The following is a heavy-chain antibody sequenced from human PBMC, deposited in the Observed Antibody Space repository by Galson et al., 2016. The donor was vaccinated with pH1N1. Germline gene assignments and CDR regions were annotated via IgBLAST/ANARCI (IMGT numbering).Heavy chain of an antibody. Sequence: LSLTCTVSGGSLSSYYCSWVRQPPGKGLEWIGYIYYSVSTYYNPSLKSRVTISVDTSKNQFSLKLSSVTAADTAVYYCARNIAAAGTYYFDYWGQGTLVTVSS. CDR1: GGSLSSYY. J-gene: IGHJ4*02. V-gene: IGHV4-59*08. CDR2: IYYSVST. CDR3: ARNIAAAGTYYFDY. D-gene: IGHD6-13*01.